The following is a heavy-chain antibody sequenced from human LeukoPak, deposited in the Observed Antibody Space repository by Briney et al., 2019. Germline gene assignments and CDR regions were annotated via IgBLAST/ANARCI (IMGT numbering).Heavy chain of an antibody. D-gene: IGHD3-9*01. CDR2: ISGSGGST. V-gene: IGHV3-23*01. J-gene: IGHJ4*02. CDR3: ARDYTYYDILTGYYNGCYFDY. CDR1: GFTFSNYA. Sequence: GGSLRLSCAASGFTFSNYAMTWVRQAPGKGLEWVSAISGSGGSTYYADSVKGRFTISRDNSKNTLYLQMNSLRAEDTAVYYCARDYTYYDILTGYYNGCYFDYWGQGTLVTVSS.